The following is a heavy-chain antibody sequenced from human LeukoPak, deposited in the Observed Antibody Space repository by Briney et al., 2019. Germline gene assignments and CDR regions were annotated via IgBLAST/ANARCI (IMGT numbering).Heavy chain of an antibody. CDR1: GYSFTSHW. J-gene: IGHJ3*02. Sequence: GESLKISCKGSGYSFTSHWIGWVRQMPGKGLEWMGIIYPGDSDTRYSPSFQGQVTISADKSISTAYLQWSSLKASDTAMYYCARHRTPWYYYDSSGYARATDAFDIWGQGTMVTVSS. CDR3: ARHRTPWYYYDSSGYARATDAFDI. D-gene: IGHD3-22*01. CDR2: IYPGDSDT. V-gene: IGHV5-51*01.